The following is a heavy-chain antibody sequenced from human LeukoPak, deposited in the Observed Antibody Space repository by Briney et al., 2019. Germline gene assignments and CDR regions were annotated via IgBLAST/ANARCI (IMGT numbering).Heavy chain of an antibody. D-gene: IGHD3-22*01. Sequence: ASVKVSCKASGYTFTSYYMHWVRQAPGQGLEWMGIINPSGGSTSYAQKFQGRVTMTRDTSISTAYMELSRLRSDDTAVYYCARDYYDSSGYYSYFDYWGQGTLVTVSS. J-gene: IGHJ4*02. CDR3: ARDYYDSSGYYSYFDY. V-gene: IGHV1-46*01. CDR2: INPSGGST. CDR1: GYTFTSYY.